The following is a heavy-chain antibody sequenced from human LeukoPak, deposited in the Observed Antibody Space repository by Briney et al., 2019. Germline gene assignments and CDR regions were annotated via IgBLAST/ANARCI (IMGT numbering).Heavy chain of an antibody. D-gene: IGHD1-7*01. Sequence: GGSLRLSCAASGFRFSSYAMSWVRQAPGKGLEWVSAISGSGVSTYYADSVKGRFTVSRDNSKNTLYLQMSSLRAEDTAVYYCAKDERNWNYNLASQTYDWGQGTLVTVSS. CDR1: GFRFSSYA. J-gene: IGHJ4*02. V-gene: IGHV3-23*01. CDR3: AKDERNWNYNLASQTYD. CDR2: ISGSGVST.